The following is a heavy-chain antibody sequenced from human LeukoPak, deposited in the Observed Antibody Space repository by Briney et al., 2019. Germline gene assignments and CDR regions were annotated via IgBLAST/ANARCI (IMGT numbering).Heavy chain of an antibody. J-gene: IGHJ4*02. CDR3: AKDLLSGYEMVDY. CDR1: GFTFSSYG. V-gene: IGHV3-30*18. Sequence: GGSLRLSCAASGFTFSSYGMHWVRQAPGKGLEWVAVISYDGSNKYYADSVKGRFTISRDNSKNTLYLQMNSLRAEDTAVCYCAKDLLSGYEMVDYWGQGTLVTVSS. D-gene: IGHD5-12*01. CDR2: ISYDGSNK.